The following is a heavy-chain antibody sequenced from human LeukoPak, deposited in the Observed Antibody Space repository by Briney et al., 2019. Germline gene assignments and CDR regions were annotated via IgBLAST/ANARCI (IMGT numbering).Heavy chain of an antibody. Sequence: SETLSLTCAVYGGSFSGYYWSWIRQPPGKGLEWIGEINHSGSTNYNPSLKSRVTISVDTSKNRFSLKLRSVTAADTAVYYCARARRDSSSAFDIWGQGTMVTVSS. J-gene: IGHJ3*02. D-gene: IGHD6-13*01. V-gene: IGHV4-34*01. CDR2: INHSGST. CDR3: ARARRDSSSAFDI. CDR1: GGSFSGYY.